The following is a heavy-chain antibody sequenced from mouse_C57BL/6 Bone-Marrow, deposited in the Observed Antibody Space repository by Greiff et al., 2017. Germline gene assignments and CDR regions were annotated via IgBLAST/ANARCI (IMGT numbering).Heavy chain of an antibody. Sequence: QVQLQQSGAELVMPGASVKLSCKASGYTFTSYWMHWVKQRPGQGLEWIGEIDPSDSYTNYNQKFKGKSTLTVDKSSSTAYMQLSSLTSEDSAVYYCARDGYYPLYFDYWGQGTTLTVSS. CDR2: IDPSDSYT. V-gene: IGHV1-69*01. D-gene: IGHD2-3*01. CDR1: GYTFTSYW. J-gene: IGHJ2*01. CDR3: ARDGYYPLYFDY.